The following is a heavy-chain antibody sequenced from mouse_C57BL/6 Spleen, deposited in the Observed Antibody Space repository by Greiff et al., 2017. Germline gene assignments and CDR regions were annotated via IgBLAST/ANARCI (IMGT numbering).Heavy chain of an antibody. CDR2: IRNKANGYTT. J-gene: IGHJ4*01. V-gene: IGHV7-3*01. CDR3: ARDNYYGSSYDYFDY. Sequence: DVMLVESGGGLVQPGGSLSLSCAASGFTFTDYYMSWVRQPPGKALEWLGFIRNKANGYTTEYSASVKGRFTISRDNSQSILYLQMNALRAEDSATYYCARDNYYGSSYDYFDYWGQGTSVTVSS. D-gene: IGHD1-1*01. CDR1: GFTFTDYY.